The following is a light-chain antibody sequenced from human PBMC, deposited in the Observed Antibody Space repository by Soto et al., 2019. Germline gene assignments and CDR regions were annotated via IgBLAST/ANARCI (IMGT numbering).Light chain of an antibody. CDR2: VNS. CDR1: SSNIGAGYN. Sequence: QSVLTQPPSVSGAPGQRVTISCTGSSSNIGAGYNVHWYQQLPGTAPKLLIYVNSNRPSGVPDRFSGSKSGTSASLAITGLQAVDEADYYCQSYDSSLSGVVFGGGTKLT. V-gene: IGLV1-40*01. J-gene: IGLJ2*01. CDR3: QSYDSSLSGVV.